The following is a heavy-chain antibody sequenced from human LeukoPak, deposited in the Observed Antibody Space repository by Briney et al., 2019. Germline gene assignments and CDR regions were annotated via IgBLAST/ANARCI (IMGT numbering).Heavy chain of an antibody. J-gene: IGHJ4*02. CDR2: MYNRGST. CDR3: ARAEKAVTGTLDS. D-gene: IGHD6-19*01. Sequence: SETLSLTCTVSGDPISNYYWSWVRQSPGKELEWIGYMYNRGSTIYNPSLKSRVTISTDTSKNQFSLRLTSVTAADTAVYYCARAEKAVTGTLDSWGQGTLITVSS. V-gene: IGHV4-59*01. CDR1: GDPISNYY.